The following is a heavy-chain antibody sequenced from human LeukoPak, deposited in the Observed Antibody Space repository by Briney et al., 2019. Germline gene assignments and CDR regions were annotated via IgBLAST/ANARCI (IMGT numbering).Heavy chain of an antibody. V-gene: IGHV3-21*01. Sequence: GGSLRLSCAASGFTFSSYSMNWVGQALGKGLEWVSSISSSSSYIYYADSVKGRFTISRDDAKNSLYLQMNSLRAEDTAVYYCASTYCSSTSCYASYYYYGMDVWGQGTTVTVSS. D-gene: IGHD2-2*01. J-gene: IGHJ6*02. CDR3: ASTYCSSTSCYASYYYYGMDV. CDR2: ISSSSSYI. CDR1: GFTFSSYS.